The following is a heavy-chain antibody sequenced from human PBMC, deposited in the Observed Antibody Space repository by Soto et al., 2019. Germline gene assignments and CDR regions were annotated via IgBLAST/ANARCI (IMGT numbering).Heavy chain of an antibody. CDR1: GYTFTIYG. V-gene: IGHV1-18*04. J-gene: IGHJ6*02. CDR3: ARDTGNSSSWYYYYYYGMDV. D-gene: IGHD6-13*01. CDR2: ISAYNGNT. Sequence: AAVKVSCKDSGYTFTIYGISWVRQAPVQGLEWMGWISAYNGNTNYAQKLQGRVTMTTDTSTSTAYMELRSLRSDDTAVYYCARDTGNSSSWYYYYYYGMDVWGQGTTVTVSS.